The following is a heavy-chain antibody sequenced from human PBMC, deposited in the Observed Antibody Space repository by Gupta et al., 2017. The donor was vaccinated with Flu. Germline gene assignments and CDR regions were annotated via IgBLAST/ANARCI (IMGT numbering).Heavy chain of an antibody. CDR3: SKGANWAFEI. CDR1: GFTFSNYA. CDR2: VTGGGSNT. V-gene: IGHV3-23*01. J-gene: IGHJ3*02. D-gene: IGHD1-1*01. Sequence: EVQLLESGGGLAQPGGSLRLSCAASGFTFSNYAMGWVRQAPGKGLEWVSTVTGGGSNTYYADSVKGRFTISGDSSKKTVYLQINSLRAEDTAVYYCSKGANWAFEIWGQGTMVTVSS.